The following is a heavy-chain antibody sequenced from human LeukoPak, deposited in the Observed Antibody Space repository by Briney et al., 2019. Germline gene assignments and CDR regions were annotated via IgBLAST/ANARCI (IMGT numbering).Heavy chain of an antibody. V-gene: IGHV4-4*07. J-gene: IGHJ4*02. CDR1: VGSISSYY. CDR2: IYTRGCT. CDR3: ARGIVVVPAANFGSAHTFDY. D-gene: IGHD2-2*01. Sequence: SDTLSLTCTVSVGSISSYYWSCIRQPARKGLEGIGRIYTRGCTNYNPSLKSRVTMSVDTSKNQFSLKLSSVTAADTAVYYCARGIVVVPAANFGSAHTFDYWGQGTLVTVSS.